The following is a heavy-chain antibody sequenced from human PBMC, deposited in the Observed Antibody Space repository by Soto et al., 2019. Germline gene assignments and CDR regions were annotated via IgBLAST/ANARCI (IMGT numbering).Heavy chain of an antibody. CDR2: ISAYNGNT. Sequence: ASVKVSCKASGYTFTSYGISWVRQAPGQGLEWMGWISAYNGNTNYAQKLQGRVTMTTDTSTSTAYMELSSLRSEDTAVYYCARDRGSGWYPGDYYYGMDVWGQGTTVTVSS. D-gene: IGHD6-19*01. CDR1: GYTFTSYG. CDR3: ARDRGSGWYPGDYYYGMDV. J-gene: IGHJ6*02. V-gene: IGHV1-18*01.